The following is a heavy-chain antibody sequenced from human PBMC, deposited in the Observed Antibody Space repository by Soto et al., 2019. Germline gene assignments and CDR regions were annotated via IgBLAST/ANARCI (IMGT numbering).Heavy chain of an antibody. CDR3: ARGPRDHFYDSSDYARSYGAFDL. CDR1: GGTLSDYA. CDR2: IIPIFGSA. J-gene: IGHJ3*01. V-gene: IGHV1-69*13. Sequence: GASVKVSCKASGGTLSDYAFSWVRQAPGQGLEWMGGIIPIFGSANYAQKLQGRVMITADESTKTAYMELSSLRSEDTAVYYCARGPRDHFYDSSDYARSYGAFDLWGQGTMVTVSS. D-gene: IGHD3-22*01.